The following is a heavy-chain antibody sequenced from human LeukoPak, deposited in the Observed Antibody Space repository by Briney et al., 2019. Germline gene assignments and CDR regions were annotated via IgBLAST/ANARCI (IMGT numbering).Heavy chain of an antibody. V-gene: IGHV4-59*12. D-gene: IGHD5-18*01. Sequence: SETLSLTCTLSGGSISTYYWSWIRQPPGKGLEWIGYIYHSGSTNYNPSLKSRVTMSVDTSKNQFSLKLSSVTAADTAVYYCARSDTAMVEWYFDLWGRGTLVTVSS. CDR1: GGSISTYY. J-gene: IGHJ2*01. CDR3: ARSDTAMVEWYFDL. CDR2: IYHSGST.